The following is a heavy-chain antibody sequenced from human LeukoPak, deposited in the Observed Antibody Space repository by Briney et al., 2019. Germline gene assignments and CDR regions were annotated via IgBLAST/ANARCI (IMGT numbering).Heavy chain of an antibody. D-gene: IGHD3-22*01. CDR1: GFTFSSFG. J-gene: IGHJ6*02. V-gene: IGHV3-30*18. Sequence: GGSLRLSCAASGFTFSSFGMHWVRQAPGKGLEWVAVISYDGSNKYYADSVKGRFTISRDNSKNTLYLQMNSLRAEDTAVYYCAKEGYYYDSSGYNYYYGMDVWGQGTTVTVSS. CDR3: AKEGYYYDSSGYNYYYGMDV. CDR2: ISYDGSNK.